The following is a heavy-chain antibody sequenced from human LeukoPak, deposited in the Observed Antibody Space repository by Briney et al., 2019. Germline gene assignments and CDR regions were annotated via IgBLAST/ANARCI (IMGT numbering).Heavy chain of an antibody. CDR2: IRYDGSNK. J-gene: IGHJ4*02. V-gene: IGHV3-30*02. Sequence: PGGSLRLSCAASGFTFSSYGMHWVRQAPGKGLEWVAFIRYDGSNKYYADSVKGRFTISRDNSKNTLYLQMNSLRAEDTAVYYCAKDASSAAPIDYWGQGTLVTVSS. CDR1: GFTFSSYG. D-gene: IGHD6-6*01. CDR3: AKDASSAAPIDY.